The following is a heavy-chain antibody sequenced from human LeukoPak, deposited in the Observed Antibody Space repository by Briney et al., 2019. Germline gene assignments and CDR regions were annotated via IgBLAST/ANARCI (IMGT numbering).Heavy chain of an antibody. CDR2: MSPHASYE. CDR3: ARDWIDRSLDY. D-gene: IGHD2-2*03. Sequence: GRSLRLSCAASGFTFSDYGIHWVRQAPGKGLEWLAVMSPHASYEYYADSVQGRFTISRDDSKKTVYLQVNSHRGDDTAVYYCARDWIDRSLDYWGQGILVIVSS. J-gene: IGHJ4*02. CDR1: GFTFSDYG. V-gene: IGHV3-33*01.